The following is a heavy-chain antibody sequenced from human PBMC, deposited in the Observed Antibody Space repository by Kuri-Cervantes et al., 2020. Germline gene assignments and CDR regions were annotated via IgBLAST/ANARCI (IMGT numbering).Heavy chain of an antibody. CDR2: LHYSGTT. Sequence: GSLRLSCTVSGGSVSSNSHYWGWIRQPPGKGLEWIGSLHYSGTTYYNPSLKSRVTISVDTSKNQFSLKLHPVTAADTAMYYCGRFSYHSSGRNYYFDQWGQGTLVTVSS. J-gene: IGHJ4*02. CDR3: GRFSYHSSGRNYYFDQ. V-gene: IGHV4-39*07. CDR1: GGSVSSNSHY. D-gene: IGHD6-19*01.